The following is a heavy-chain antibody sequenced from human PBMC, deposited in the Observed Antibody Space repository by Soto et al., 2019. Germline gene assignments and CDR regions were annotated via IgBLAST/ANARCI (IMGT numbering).Heavy chain of an antibody. D-gene: IGHD5-18*01. CDR1: GYSFTSYW. V-gene: IGHV5-51*01. J-gene: IGHJ6*02. Sequence: GESLKISCKGSGYSFTSYWIGWVRQMPGKGLEWMGIIYPGDSDTRYSPSFQGQVTISADKSISTAYLQWSSLKASDTAMYYCASTRGYSYGYHYYSGMNVWAQGPTV. CDR3: ASTRGYSYGYHYYSGMNV. CDR2: IYPGDSDT.